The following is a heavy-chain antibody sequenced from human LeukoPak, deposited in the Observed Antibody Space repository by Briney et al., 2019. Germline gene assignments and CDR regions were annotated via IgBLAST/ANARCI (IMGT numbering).Heavy chain of an antibody. Sequence: PGGSLRLSCAASGFXFSSYEMNWVRQAPGKGLEWVSYIISSGSTIYYADSVKGRFTISRDNAKNSLYLQMNSLRAEDTAIYYCARRSAIGFDYWGRGTLVTVSS. D-gene: IGHD6-6*01. J-gene: IGHJ4*02. CDR2: IISSGSTI. CDR1: GFXFSSYE. V-gene: IGHV3-48*03. CDR3: ARRSAIGFDY.